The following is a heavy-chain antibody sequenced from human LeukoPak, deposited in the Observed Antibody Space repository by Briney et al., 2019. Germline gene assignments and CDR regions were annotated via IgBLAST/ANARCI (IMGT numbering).Heavy chain of an antibody. CDR3: AKDKSAMVRGVGDAFDI. CDR2: ISSSGSML. D-gene: IGHD3-10*01. J-gene: IGHJ3*02. V-gene: IGHV3-11*01. Sequence: GGSLRLSCAVSGFTFSDYYMSWVRQAPGKGLEWVSYISSSGSMLHYADSVEGRFTISRDNAKNSLYLQMSSLRVEDTALYYCAKDKSAMVRGVGDAFDIWGQGTMVTVSS. CDR1: GFTFSDYY.